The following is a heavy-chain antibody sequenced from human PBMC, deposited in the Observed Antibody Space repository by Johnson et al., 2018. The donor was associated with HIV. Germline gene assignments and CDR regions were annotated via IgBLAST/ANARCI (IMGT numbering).Heavy chain of an antibody. CDR2: ISYDGSNK. J-gene: IGHJ3*02. CDR1: GFAFSSYA. V-gene: IGHV3-30*04. CDR3: AKGTYYYDSSGYNDAFDM. D-gene: IGHD3-22*01. Sequence: QVKLVESGGGVVQPGRSLRLSCAASGFAFSSYAMHWVRQAPGKGLEWVAVISYDGSNKYYADSVKGRFTISRDNSKNTLYLQMNSLRAEDTAVYYCAKGTYYYDSSGYNDAFDMWGQGTMVTVSS.